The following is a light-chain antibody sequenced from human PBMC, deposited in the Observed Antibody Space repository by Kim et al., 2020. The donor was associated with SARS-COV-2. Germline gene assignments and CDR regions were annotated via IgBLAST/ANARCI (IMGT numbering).Light chain of an antibody. CDR3: SSYSSSSSYV. V-gene: IGLV2-14*03. J-gene: IGLJ1*01. Sequence: GQSITRSCTGTSSDVGGYNYVCWYQHHPGKAPKLMIYDVTKRPSGVSNRFSGSKSGNTASLTISGLQTEDEADYYCSSYSSSSSYVFGTGTKVTVL. CDR2: DVT. CDR1: SSDVGGYNY.